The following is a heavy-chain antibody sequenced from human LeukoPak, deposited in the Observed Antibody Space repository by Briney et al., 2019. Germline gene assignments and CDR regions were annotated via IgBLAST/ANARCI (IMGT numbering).Heavy chain of an antibody. J-gene: IGHJ3*02. CDR1: GVSISSYY. CDR3: ARVPHYYGSGSYSYQDAFDI. Sequence: SETLSLTCTVSGVSISSYYWSWIRQPAGKGLEWIGRIYTSESTNYNPSLKSRVTMSVDTSKNQFSLKLSSVTAADTAVYYCARVPHYYGSGSYSYQDAFDIWGQGTMVTASS. CDR2: IYTSEST. D-gene: IGHD3-10*01. V-gene: IGHV4-4*07.